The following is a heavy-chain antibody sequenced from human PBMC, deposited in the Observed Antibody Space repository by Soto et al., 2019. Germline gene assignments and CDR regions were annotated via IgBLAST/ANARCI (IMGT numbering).Heavy chain of an antibody. CDR3: AREGPPIRAHNPPEYFQH. V-gene: IGHV4-39*02. D-gene: IGHD3-3*01. J-gene: IGHJ1*01. Sequence: QLQLQESGPGLVKPSETLSLTCTVSGDSISTRSNYWAWIRQPPGKGLEWIGSIYYTGGTYYNPSLKSRGALFLDTSKNQFSLNLSSVTGADTAVYYCAREGPPIRAHNPPEYFQHWGQGTPVTVSS. CDR1: GDSISTRSNY. CDR2: IYYTGGT.